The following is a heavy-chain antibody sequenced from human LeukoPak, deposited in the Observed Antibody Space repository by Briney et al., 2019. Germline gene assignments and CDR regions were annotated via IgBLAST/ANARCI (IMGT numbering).Heavy chain of an antibody. Sequence: MPSETLSLTCTVSGGSISSSCYYWSWIRQPAGKGLEWIGRIYTNGNTNYNPSLKSRVTMSVDTSKNQFTLKLTSVTAADTAVYYCARHNIDWYIDCWGQGTLVTVSA. CDR3: ARHNIDWYIDC. CDR1: GGSISSSCYY. J-gene: IGHJ4*02. CDR2: IYTNGNT. V-gene: IGHV4-61*02. D-gene: IGHD3-9*01.